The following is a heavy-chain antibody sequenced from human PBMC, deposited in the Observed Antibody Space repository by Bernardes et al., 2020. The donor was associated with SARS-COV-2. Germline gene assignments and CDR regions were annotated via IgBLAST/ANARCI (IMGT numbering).Heavy chain of an antibody. CDR1: GYTFTSYA. CDR3: ARVRVVVAAIELSWFDP. CDR2: INTNTGNP. V-gene: IGHV7-4-1*02. J-gene: IGHJ5*02. D-gene: IGHD2-15*01. Sequence: ASVKVSCKASGYTFTSYAMNWVRQAPGQGLEWMGWINTNTGNPTYAQGFTGRFVFSLDTSVSTAYLQISSLKAEDTAVYYCARVRVVVAAIELSWFDPWGQGTLVTVSS.